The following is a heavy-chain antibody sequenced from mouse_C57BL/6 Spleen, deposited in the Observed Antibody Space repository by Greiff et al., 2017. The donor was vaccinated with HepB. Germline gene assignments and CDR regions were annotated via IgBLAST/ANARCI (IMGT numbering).Heavy chain of an antibody. Sequence: QVQLKQSGPELVKPGASVKISCKASGYAFSSSWMNWVKQRPGKGLEWIGRIYPGDGDTNYNGKFKGKATLTADKSSSTAYMQLSSLTSEDSAVYFCSSQATYAVDYWGQGTSVTVSS. J-gene: IGHJ4*01. CDR3: SSQATYAVDY. D-gene: IGHD3-2*02. CDR2: IYPGDGDT. V-gene: IGHV1-82*01. CDR1: GYAFSSSW.